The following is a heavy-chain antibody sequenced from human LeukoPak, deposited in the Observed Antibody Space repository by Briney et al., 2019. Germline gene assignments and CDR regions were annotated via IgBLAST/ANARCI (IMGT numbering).Heavy chain of an antibody. D-gene: IGHD6-13*01. CDR2: ISSSSSYI. J-gene: IGHJ4*02. V-gene: IGHV3-21*04. CDR1: GFTFSNYS. Sequence: PGGSLRLSCAASGFTFSNYSMAWVRQAPGKGLEWVSFISSSSSYIYYADSVKGRFTISRDNSKNTLYLQMNSLRAEDTAVYYCARVGSSSWIDYWGQGTLVTVSS. CDR3: ARVGSSSWIDY.